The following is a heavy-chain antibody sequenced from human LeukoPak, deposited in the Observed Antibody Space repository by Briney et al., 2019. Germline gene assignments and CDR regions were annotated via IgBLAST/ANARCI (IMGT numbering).Heavy chain of an antibody. D-gene: IGHD6-13*01. CDR2: IYYSGST. CDR1: GGSISSYY. J-gene: IGHJ4*02. CDR3: ARHTILDGIAAAGPTFDY. V-gene: IGHV4-59*08. Sequence: PSETLSLTCTVSGGSISSYYWSWIRQPPGKGLECIGYIYYSGSTNYNPSLKSRVTISVDTSKNQFSLKLSSVTAADTAVYYCARHTILDGIAAAGPTFDYWGQGTLVTVSS.